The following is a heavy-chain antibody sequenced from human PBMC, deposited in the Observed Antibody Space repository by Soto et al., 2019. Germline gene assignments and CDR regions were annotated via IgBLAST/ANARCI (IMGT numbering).Heavy chain of an antibody. V-gene: IGHV4-34*01. D-gene: IGHD2-2*01. Sequence: SSETLSLTCAVYGGSFSGYYWSWIRQPPGKGLEWIGEINHSGSTNYNPSLKSRVTISVDTSKNQFSLKLSSVTAADTAVYYCARGRSIVVVPAAMNWFDPWGQGTLVTVSS. J-gene: IGHJ5*02. CDR2: INHSGST. CDR1: GGSFSGYY. CDR3: ARGRSIVVVPAAMNWFDP.